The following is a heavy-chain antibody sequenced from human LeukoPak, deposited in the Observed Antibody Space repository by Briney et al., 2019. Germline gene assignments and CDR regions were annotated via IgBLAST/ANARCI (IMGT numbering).Heavy chain of an antibody. CDR2: INHSGST. Sequence: SETLSLTCTVSGGSISSSSYYWSWIRQPPGKGLEWIGEINHSGSTNYNPSLKSRVTISVDTSKDQFSLKLSSVTAADTAVYYCARGPGGAIWWGQGTLVTVSS. J-gene: IGHJ4*02. V-gene: IGHV4-39*07. CDR3: ARGPGGAIW. D-gene: IGHD4-17*01. CDR1: GGSISSSSYY.